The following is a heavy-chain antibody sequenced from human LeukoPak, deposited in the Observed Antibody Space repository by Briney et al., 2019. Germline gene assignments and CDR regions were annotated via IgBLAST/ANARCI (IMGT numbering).Heavy chain of an antibody. Sequence: GRSLTLSCAASGLTLSSYGMRWVRPAPGKGLGWVAVIWTDGSNKYYADSAKGRFTISRDNSKNTLYLQMNRLRGEDAAVYYCAKQTITMVRGVVGEELAYWGQGTLVTVSS. CDR1: GLTLSSYG. CDR3: AKQTITMVRGVVGEELAY. V-gene: IGHV3-33*06. J-gene: IGHJ4*02. CDR2: IWTDGSNK. D-gene: IGHD3-10*01.